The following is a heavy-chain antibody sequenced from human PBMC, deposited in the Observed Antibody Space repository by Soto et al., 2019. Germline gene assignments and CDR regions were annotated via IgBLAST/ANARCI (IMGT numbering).Heavy chain of an antibody. CDR1: GFSLSTDGVG. CDR2: IYWDDDQ. D-gene: IGHD2-2*01. Sequence: QITLKESGPTLVKPTQTLTLTCTFSGFSLSTDGVGVGWIRQPPGKALEWLALIYWDDDQRYSPSLKSRLTITKDTSKNQVVLTITNLDPVDTATYYCAHAYGGTSWPNDAFDVWGQGTVVTASS. CDR3: AHAYGGTSWPNDAFDV. J-gene: IGHJ3*01. V-gene: IGHV2-5*02.